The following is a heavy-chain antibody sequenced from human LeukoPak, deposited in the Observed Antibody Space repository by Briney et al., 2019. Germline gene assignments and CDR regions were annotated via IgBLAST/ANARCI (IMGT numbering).Heavy chain of an antibody. CDR3: TTDLDVSTGGIAAAGTIDY. Sequence: PGGSLRLSCAASGFTFSNAWMSWVRQAPGKGLEWVGRIKSKTDGGTTDYAAPVKGRFTISRDDSKNTLYLQMNSLKTEDTAVYYCTTDLDVSTGGIAAAGTIDYWGQGTLVTVSS. V-gene: IGHV3-15*01. CDR2: IKSKTDGGTT. D-gene: IGHD6-13*01. J-gene: IGHJ4*02. CDR1: GFTFSNAW.